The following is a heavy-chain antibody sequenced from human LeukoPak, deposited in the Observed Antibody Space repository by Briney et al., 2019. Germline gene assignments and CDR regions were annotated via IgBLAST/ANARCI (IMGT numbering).Heavy chain of an antibody. D-gene: IGHD6-19*01. J-gene: IGHJ4*02. CDR1: GFTFTNAW. V-gene: IGHV3-15*01. Sequence: PGGSLRLSCVDSGFTFTNAWMSWVRQAPGKGLEWVGRIKSKTDGGTTDYAAPVKGRFTISRDDSKNTLYLQMNSLKTEDTAVYYCTTAGYSSGHPAAESDYWGQGTLVTVSS. CDR2: IKSKTDGGTT. CDR3: TTAGYSSGHPAAESDY.